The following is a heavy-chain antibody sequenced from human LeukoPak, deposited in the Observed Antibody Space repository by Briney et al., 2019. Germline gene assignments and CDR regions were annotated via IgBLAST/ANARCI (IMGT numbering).Heavy chain of an antibody. Sequence: GGSLRLSCAASGFTFSSYWMHWVRQAPGKGLEWVSGISGSGGNTYYADAVKGRFTISRDNSKNTLYLQMNSLRADDTAVYYCANGYSSGGGFDYWGQGTLVTVSS. CDR1: GFTFSSYW. CDR3: ANGYSSGGGFDY. D-gene: IGHD6-19*01. CDR2: ISGSGGNT. J-gene: IGHJ4*02. V-gene: IGHV3-23*01.